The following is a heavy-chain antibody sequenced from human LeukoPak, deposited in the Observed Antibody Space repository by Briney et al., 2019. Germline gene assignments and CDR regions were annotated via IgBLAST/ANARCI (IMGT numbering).Heavy chain of an antibody. V-gene: IGHV1-69*13. CDR3: ARDPTPGGRNVDLSY. CDR2: IIPIFGTA. D-gene: IGHD1-26*01. J-gene: IGHJ4*02. Sequence: ASVKVSCKASGGTFSSYAISWVRQAPGQGLEWMGGIIPIFGTANYAQKFQGRVTITADESTSTAYMELSSLRSEDTAVYYCARDPTPGGRNVDLSYWGQGTLVTVSS. CDR1: GGTFSSYA.